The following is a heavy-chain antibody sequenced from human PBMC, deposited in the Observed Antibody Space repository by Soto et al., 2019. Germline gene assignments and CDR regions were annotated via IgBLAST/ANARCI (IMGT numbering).Heavy chain of an antibody. Sequence: QVQLQESGPGLVKPSETLSLTCTVSGGSISSYYWSWIRQPPGKGLEGIGYIYYSGSTNYNPSLKSRVTISVDTSKNQFSLKLSSVTAADTAVYYCARWAAADPYNCFDPWGQGTLFTVSS. CDR3: ARWAAADPYNCFDP. V-gene: IGHV4-59*08. D-gene: IGHD6-13*01. CDR1: GGSISSYY. J-gene: IGHJ5*02. CDR2: IYYSGST.